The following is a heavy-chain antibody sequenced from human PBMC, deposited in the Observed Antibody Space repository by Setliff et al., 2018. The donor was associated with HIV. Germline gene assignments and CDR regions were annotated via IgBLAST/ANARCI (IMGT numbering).Heavy chain of an antibody. D-gene: IGHD3-3*01. CDR3: ARTFTPFGVIGRGGRMDV. J-gene: IGHJ6*04. CDR1: GGAFSGYS. Sequence: SETLSLTCAVYGGAFSGYSWTWIRQSPGKGLEWIGEMNHSEHYYNPTLKSRVTISMDTSKNQFSLELSSVTAADTALYYCARTFTPFGVIGRGGRMDVWGKGTTVTVSS. V-gene: IGHV4-34*01. CDR2: MNHSEH.